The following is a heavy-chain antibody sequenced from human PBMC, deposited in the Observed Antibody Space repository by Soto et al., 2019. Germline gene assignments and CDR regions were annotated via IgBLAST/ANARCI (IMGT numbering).Heavy chain of an antibody. CDR3: ARGFRNGFNV. CDR1: GFTFSGYS. D-gene: IGHD2-8*01. J-gene: IGHJ6*02. Sequence: EVQLVESGGGLVKPGGSLRLSCVASGFTFSGYSINWVRQAPGKGLEWVSYISGPSIYIYYADSVKGRFTISRDNAKSRVYLEINRQRAGDTGVYYCARGFRNGFNVWGQGTTVSVS. V-gene: IGHV3-21*01. CDR2: ISGPSIYI.